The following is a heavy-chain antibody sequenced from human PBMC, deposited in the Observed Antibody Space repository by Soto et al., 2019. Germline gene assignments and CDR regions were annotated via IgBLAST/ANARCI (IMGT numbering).Heavy chain of an antibody. CDR3: ARGLFYGSGIPSGY. D-gene: IGHD3-10*01. Sequence: ASVKVSCKASGGTFSSYAISWVRQAPGQGLEWMGGIIPIFGTANYAQKFQGRVTITADESTSTAYMELSSLRSEDTAVYYCARGLFYGSGIPSGYWGQGTLVTVSS. CDR1: GGTFSSYA. V-gene: IGHV1-69*13. CDR2: IIPIFGTA. J-gene: IGHJ4*02.